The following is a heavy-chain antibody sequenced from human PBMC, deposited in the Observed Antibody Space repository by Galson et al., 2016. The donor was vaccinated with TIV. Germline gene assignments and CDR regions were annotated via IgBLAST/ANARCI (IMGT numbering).Heavy chain of an antibody. D-gene: IGHD2-8*02. CDR2: ISKSTSTI. CDR3: ARDTGEGVDY. V-gene: IGHV3-48*02. Sequence: SLRLSCAASGFRFSYYNMNWVCQAPGKGLEWISYISKSTSTIFQADSVKGRFTISRDNAKSSLYLQMNSLRDDDTAVYYCARDTGEGVDYWGQGTLVTVSS. CDR1: GFRFSYYN. J-gene: IGHJ4*02.